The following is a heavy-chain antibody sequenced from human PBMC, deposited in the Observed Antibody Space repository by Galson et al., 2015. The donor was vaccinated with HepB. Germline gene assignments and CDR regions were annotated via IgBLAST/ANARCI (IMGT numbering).Heavy chain of an antibody. V-gene: IGHV4-34*01. J-gene: IGHJ6*03. CDR3: AREYYDFWRAITKKYYIDV. Sequence: SETLSLTCAVYGGSISSNYWSWIRQPPGKGLEWIGEINHSGSTNYNPSLRSRVTMSVDTSKNQFSLKLSSVTAADTAVYYCAREYYDFWRAITKKYYIDVWGKGTTVAVSS. D-gene: IGHD3-3*01. CDR1: GGSISSNY. CDR2: INHSGST.